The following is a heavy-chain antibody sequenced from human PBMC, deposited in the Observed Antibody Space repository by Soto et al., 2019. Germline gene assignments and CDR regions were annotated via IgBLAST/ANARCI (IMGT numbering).Heavy chain of an antibody. CDR2: INPNSGDI. J-gene: IGHJ4*02. CDR1: GYTFTGHY. Sequence: VPVKVACKTSGYTFTGHYIHWVRQAPGQVPEWMGLINPNSGDISYAEKFQGRVTMTRDTSISTAYMELSRLRSDDTSVYYCATGYTYGSFDNWAEGTLVTVS. CDR3: ATGYTYGSFDN. V-gene: IGHV1-2*02. D-gene: IGHD5-18*01.